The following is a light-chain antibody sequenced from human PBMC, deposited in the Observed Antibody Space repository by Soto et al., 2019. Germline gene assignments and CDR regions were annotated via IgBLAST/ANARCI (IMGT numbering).Light chain of an antibody. CDR2: GAS. J-gene: IGKJ4*01. CDR3: QQYNNWPLT. CDR1: QSVSSN. Sequence: EIVMTQSPATLSVSPGERPTLSCRASQSVSSNLAWYQQKPGQPPRLLIYGASTRATGIPARFSGSGSGTEFTLTISSLQSEDFAVYYCQQYNNWPLTFGGGTKLEIK. V-gene: IGKV3-15*01.